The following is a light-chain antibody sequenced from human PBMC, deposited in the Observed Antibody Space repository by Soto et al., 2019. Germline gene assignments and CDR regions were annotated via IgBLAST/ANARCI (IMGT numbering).Light chain of an antibody. CDR3: SSYAGSNNLV. Sequence: QSALTQPPSASGSPGQSVTISCTGTSSDVGGCNYVSGYQQHPGKAPKLMIYEVSKRPSGVPARFSGSKSGNTASLTVSGLQAEDEADYYCSSYAGSNNLVFGGGTKVTVL. J-gene: IGLJ2*01. CDR2: EVS. V-gene: IGLV2-8*01. CDR1: SSDVGGCNY.